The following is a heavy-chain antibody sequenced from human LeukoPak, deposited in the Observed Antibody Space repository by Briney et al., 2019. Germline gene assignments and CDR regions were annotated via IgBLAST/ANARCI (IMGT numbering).Heavy chain of an antibody. CDR3: ARDRPGGSSLDY. Sequence: PSETLSLTCTVSGGSISSSSYYWGWIRQPPGKGLEWIGSIYYSGSTYYNPFLKSRVTISVDTSRNQFSLKLSSVTAADTAVYYCARDRPGGSSLDYWGQGTLVTVSS. V-gene: IGHV4-39*07. CDR1: GGSISSSSYY. CDR2: IYYSGST. D-gene: IGHD6-13*01. J-gene: IGHJ4*02.